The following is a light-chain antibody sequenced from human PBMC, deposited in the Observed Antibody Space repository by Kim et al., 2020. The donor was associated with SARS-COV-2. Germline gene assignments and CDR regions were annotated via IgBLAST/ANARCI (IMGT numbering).Light chain of an antibody. Sequence: SSELTQDPVVSVALGQTVRITCQGDSLSSYYATWYQQKPRQAPVLVIYGRNNRPSGIPDRFSGSASGNTASLTISGTQAEDEADFYCQSRDSGGRVMFGGGTKLTVL. J-gene: IGLJ3*02. V-gene: IGLV3-19*01. CDR2: GRN. CDR1: SLSSYY. CDR3: QSRDSGGRVM.